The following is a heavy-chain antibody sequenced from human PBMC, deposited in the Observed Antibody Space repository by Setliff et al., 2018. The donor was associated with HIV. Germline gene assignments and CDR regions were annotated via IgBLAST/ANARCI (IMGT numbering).Heavy chain of an antibody. Sequence: LRLSCAASGFTFSNYAMSWVRQAPGEGLEWVSAILSTGEGTFYADSVKGRFTISRDNSKNTVYLQMNSLRAEDTAEYYCAKELAASGLGYFDSWGRGILVTVSS. CDR2: ILSTGEGT. CDR1: GFTFSNYA. D-gene: IGHD3-22*01. V-gene: IGHV3-23*01. J-gene: IGHJ4*02. CDR3: AKELAASGLGYFDS.